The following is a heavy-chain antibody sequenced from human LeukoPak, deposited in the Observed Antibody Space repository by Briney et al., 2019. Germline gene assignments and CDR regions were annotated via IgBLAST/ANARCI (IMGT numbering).Heavy chain of an antibody. CDR3: ARGIAAAGTVVPVGWFDP. J-gene: IGHJ5*02. CDR2: IYYSGST. CDR1: GGSISSGGYY. D-gene: IGHD6-13*01. V-gene: IGHV4-31*03. Sequence: PSETLSLTCTVSGGSISSGGYYWSWIRQHPGRGLEWIGYIYYSGSTYYNPSLKSRVTISVDTSKNQFSLKLSSVTAADTAVYYCARGIAAAGTVVPVGWFDPWGQGTLVTVSS.